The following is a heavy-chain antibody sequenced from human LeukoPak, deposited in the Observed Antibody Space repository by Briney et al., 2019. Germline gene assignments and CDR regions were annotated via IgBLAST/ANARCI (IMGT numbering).Heavy chain of an antibody. CDR3: ARAYWNDGYMDV. CDR1: GFTFSSYS. D-gene: IGHD1-1*01. V-gene: IGHV3-21*01. J-gene: IGHJ6*03. Sequence: GGSLRLSCAASGFTFSSYSMNWVRQAPGKGLEWVSSISSSSSYIYCADSVKGRFTISRENAKNSLYLQMNSLRAEDTAVYYCARAYWNDGYMDVWGKGTTVTVSS. CDR2: ISSSSSYI.